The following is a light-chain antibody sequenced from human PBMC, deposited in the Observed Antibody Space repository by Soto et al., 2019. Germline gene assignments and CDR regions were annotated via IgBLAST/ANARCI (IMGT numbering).Light chain of an antibody. CDR3: AAWDDSLSGL. J-gene: IGLJ2*01. Sequence: QAVVTQPPSASGTPGQRVTISCSGSSSNIGSNYVYWYQQLPGTAPKLLIYRNNQRPSGVPDRCSGSKSGTSASLAISGLRSEDEADYYCAAWDDSLSGLFGGGTKVTVL. V-gene: IGLV1-47*01. CDR1: SSNIGSNY. CDR2: RNN.